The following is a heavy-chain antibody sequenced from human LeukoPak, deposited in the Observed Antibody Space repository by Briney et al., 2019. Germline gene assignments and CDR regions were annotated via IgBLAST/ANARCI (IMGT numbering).Heavy chain of an antibody. J-gene: IGHJ5*02. CDR3: ARDHRSIAVAGWFDP. V-gene: IGHV3-48*02. CDR1: GFTFSSYS. D-gene: IGHD6-19*01. CDR2: ISSSSSTI. Sequence: GSLRLSCAASGFTFSSYSMHWVRQAPGKGLEWVSYISSSSSTIYYADSVKGRFTISRDNAKNSLCLQMNSLRDEDTAVYYCARDHRSIAVAGWFDPWGQGTLVTVSS.